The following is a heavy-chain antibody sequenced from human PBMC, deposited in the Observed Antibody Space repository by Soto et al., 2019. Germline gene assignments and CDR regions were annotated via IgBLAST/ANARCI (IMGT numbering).Heavy chain of an antibody. CDR2: ISGYNGNT. D-gene: IGHD3-9*01. CDR3: ASHVIVSGSYYFEY. Sequence: ASVKVSCKASGYTFTSHGFSWVRQAPGQGLEWMGWISGYNGNTKYAQNVQGRVTLTTDTSTGTTYMELTSLRSDDTAVYYCASHVIVSGSYYFEYCGQGPWSPSPQ. J-gene: IGHJ4*02. CDR1: GYTFTSHG. V-gene: IGHV1-18*01.